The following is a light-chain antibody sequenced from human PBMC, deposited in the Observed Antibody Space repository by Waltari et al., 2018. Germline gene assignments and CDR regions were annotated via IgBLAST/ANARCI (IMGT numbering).Light chain of an antibody. Sequence: DIQMTQSASTLSASVGVRVTITCRASQSISSWLAWYQQKPGKAPKLLIYKASSLESGVPSRFSGSGSGTEFTLTISSLQPDDFATYYCQQYNDYPWTFGQGTKVEIK. V-gene: IGKV1-5*03. CDR1: QSISSW. CDR2: KAS. CDR3: QQYNDYPWT. J-gene: IGKJ1*01.